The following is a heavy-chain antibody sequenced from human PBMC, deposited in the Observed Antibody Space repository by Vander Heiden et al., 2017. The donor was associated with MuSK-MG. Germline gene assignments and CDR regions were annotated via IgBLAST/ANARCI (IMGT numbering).Heavy chain of an antibody. J-gene: IGHJ1*01. Sequence: EVQLVESGGGLVQPGGSLRLSCAASGFTFSRYEMTWVRQAPGKGLEWVSYISSSGSTIYYADSVKGRFTISRDNAKNSLYLQMNSLRAEDTAVYYCARGPSCGGDCYSLWGRDGEYFQHWGQGTLVTVSS. V-gene: IGHV3-48*03. CDR1: GFTFSRYE. CDR2: ISSSGSTI. CDR3: ARGPSCGGDCYSLWGRDGEYFQH. D-gene: IGHD2-21*02.